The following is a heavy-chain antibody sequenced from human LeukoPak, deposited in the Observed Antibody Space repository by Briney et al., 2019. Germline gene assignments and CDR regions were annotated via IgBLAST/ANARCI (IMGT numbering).Heavy chain of an antibody. V-gene: IGHV4-31*03. CDR3: ARGRYGAPSAAFDI. J-gene: IGHJ3*02. CDR2: IYYSGST. CDR1: GGSISSGGYS. Sequence: PSQTLSLTCTVSGGSISSGGYSWSWIRQHPGKGLEWIGYIYYSGSTYYNPSLKSRVTISVDTSKNQFSLKLSSVTAADTAVYYCARGRYGAPSAAFDIWGQGTMVTVSS. D-gene: IGHD4-17*01.